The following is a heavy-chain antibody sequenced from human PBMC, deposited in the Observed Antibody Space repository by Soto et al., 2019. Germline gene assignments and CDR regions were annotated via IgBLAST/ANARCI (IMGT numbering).Heavy chain of an antibody. D-gene: IGHD3-10*01. V-gene: IGHV1-46*01. CDR1: GYKFINHY. Sequence: QVQLVQSGAEVKKPGASVKISCKASGYKFINHYIHWVRQAPGVGLERMGIINPNGGGTDYAQKFQGRVTMTTDTYASTVHMELSSLRSEDTVVYFCARDSSASATSYSFDYWGQGTLVTVSS. CDR3: ARDSSASATSYSFDY. J-gene: IGHJ4*02. CDR2: INPNGGGT.